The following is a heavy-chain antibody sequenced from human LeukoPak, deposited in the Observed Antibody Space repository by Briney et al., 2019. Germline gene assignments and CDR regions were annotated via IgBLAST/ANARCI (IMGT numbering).Heavy chain of an antibody. D-gene: IGHD3-22*01. CDR2: IYSGGST. Sequence: GGSLRLSCAASGFTVSSNYMSWVRQAPGKGLEWVSVIYSGGSTYYADSVKGRFTISRDNSKNTLYLQMNSLRAEDTAVYYCARLSSHYYDSSGYWNYFDYWGQGTLVTVSS. CDR3: ARLSSHYYDSSGYWNYFDY. J-gene: IGHJ4*02. CDR1: GFTVSSNY. V-gene: IGHV3-66*04.